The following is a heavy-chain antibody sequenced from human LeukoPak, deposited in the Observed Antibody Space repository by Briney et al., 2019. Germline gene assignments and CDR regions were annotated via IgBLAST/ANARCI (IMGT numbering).Heavy chain of an antibody. D-gene: IGHD5-18*01. CDR2: IKKDGSEK. V-gene: IGHV3-7*03. CDR1: GFSFSIHW. CDR3: ARVAVDTGYRFFDY. Sequence: GGSLRLSCVVSGFSFSIHWMTWVRQAPGKGLEWLGSIKKDGSEKMYVDSVKGRFTISRDNAKNSLYLQMNSLRVEDTAVYYCARVAVDTGYRFFDYWGQGSLVTVSS. J-gene: IGHJ4*02.